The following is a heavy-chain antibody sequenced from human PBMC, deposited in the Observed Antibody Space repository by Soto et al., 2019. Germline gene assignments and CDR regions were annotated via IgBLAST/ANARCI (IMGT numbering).Heavy chain of an antibody. CDR2: IYYSGSS. D-gene: IGHD5-12*01. CDR3: ARAIVVTVGGMDV. Sequence: QVQLQESGPGLVKPSQTLSLTCTVSGGSISNAVYYWSWVRQPPGKGLEWIGYIYYSGSSFFNPSLKSRVTMSKDTSKNQFSLRLTSVTAADTAVYYCARAIVVTVGGMDVWGRGTTVTVSS. J-gene: IGHJ6*02. V-gene: IGHV4-30-4*01. CDR1: GGSISNAVYY.